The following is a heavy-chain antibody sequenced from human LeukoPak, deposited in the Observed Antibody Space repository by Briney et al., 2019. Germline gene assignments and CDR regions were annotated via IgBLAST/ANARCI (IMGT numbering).Heavy chain of an antibody. CDR3: ARGKVVRGKKYYYYYMDV. D-gene: IGHD3-10*01. V-gene: IGHV1-2*02. Sequence: ASVKVSCKASGYTFTGYYMHWVRQAPGQGLEWMGWINPNSGGTNYAQKFQGRVTMTRDTSISTAYMELSRLRSDDTAVYYCARGKVVRGKKYYYYYMDVWGKGTTVTISS. CDR2: INPNSGGT. J-gene: IGHJ6*03. CDR1: GYTFTGYY.